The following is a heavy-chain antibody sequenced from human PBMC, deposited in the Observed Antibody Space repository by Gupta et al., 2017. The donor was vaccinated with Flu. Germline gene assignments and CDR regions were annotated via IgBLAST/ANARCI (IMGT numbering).Heavy chain of an antibody. Sequence: QVHLQESGAGLVKPSEPLSLTCTVSSGSISRYYWSWIRQPPGKGLEWIGYIYYSGSTNYNPSLKSRVTISVDTSKNQFSLKLSSVTAADTAVYYCARNIDLFDYWGQGTLVTVSS. CDR1: SGSISRYY. D-gene: IGHD3-16*02. CDR3: ARNIDLFDY. CDR2: IYYSGST. J-gene: IGHJ4*02. V-gene: IGHV4-59*08.